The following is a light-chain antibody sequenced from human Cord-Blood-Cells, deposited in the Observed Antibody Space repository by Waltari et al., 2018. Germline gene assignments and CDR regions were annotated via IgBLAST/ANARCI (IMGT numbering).Light chain of an antibody. CDR1: SSDVGGYNY. Sequence: QSALTQPPPVSGSPGQSVTIPCTGPSSDVGGYNYVSWYQQHPGKAPKLRIYDVSKRPSGVPDRFSGSKSGNTASLTISGLQAEDEADYYCCSYAGSYTFVFGGGTKLTVL. J-gene: IGLJ3*02. V-gene: IGLV2-11*01. CDR2: DVS. CDR3: CSYAGSYTFV.